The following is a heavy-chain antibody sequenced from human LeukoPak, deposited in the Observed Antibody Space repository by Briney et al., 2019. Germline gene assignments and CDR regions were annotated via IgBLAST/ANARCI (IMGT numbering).Heavy chain of an antibody. CDR1: GFTFSNYW. CDR3: AKDGQSFNSMYDYFDS. CDR2: INRDGSTT. Sequence: GGSLRLSCAASGFTFSNYWVHWVRQAPGKGLVWVARINRDGSTTKYADSVKGRFTISRDDSRSTVDLQMSSLRAEDTAVYYCAKDGQSFNSMYDYFDSWGQGTLVTVSS. D-gene: IGHD2-8*01. J-gene: IGHJ4*02. V-gene: IGHV3-74*03.